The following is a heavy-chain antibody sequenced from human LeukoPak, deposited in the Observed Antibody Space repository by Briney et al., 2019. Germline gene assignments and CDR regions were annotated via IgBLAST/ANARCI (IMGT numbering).Heavy chain of an antibody. CDR3: ARHLANVRWGGNPRWFDP. D-gene: IGHD3-10*02. Sequence: GGSLRLSCAASGFTLSSYSMNWVRQAPGKGLEWVSSISSSSSYIYYADSVKGRFTISRDNARNSLYLQMDSLRAEDTAVYYCARHLANVRWGGNPRWFDPWGQGTLVTVSS. CDR1: GFTLSSYS. CDR2: ISSSSSYI. V-gene: IGHV3-21*01. J-gene: IGHJ5*02.